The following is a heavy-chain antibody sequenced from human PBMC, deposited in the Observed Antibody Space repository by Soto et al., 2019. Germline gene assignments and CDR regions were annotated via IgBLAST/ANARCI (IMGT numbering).Heavy chain of an antibody. CDR1: GYTFSSNA. Sequence: GASVKVSCKASGYTFSSNAIPWVRQAPVQELEWMGWLNINNGNTRYEQKFQDRVPMTTDTATNTAHMELRSPRSDDTAVYYCARTRCFSDCLTLGPGGQGALVTLAS. CDR3: ARTRCFSDCLTLGP. V-gene: IGHV1-18*01. CDR2: LNINNGNT. J-gene: IGHJ5*02. D-gene: IGHD2-21*02.